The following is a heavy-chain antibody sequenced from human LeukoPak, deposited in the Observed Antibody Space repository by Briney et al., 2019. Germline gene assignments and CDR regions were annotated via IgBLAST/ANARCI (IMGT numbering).Heavy chain of an antibody. CDR1: GFTVSSNY. D-gene: IGHD3-3*01. V-gene: IGHV3-23*01. CDR2: ISGSGGST. Sequence: PGGSLRLSCAASGFTVSSNYMSWVRQAPGKGLEWVSAISGSGGSTYYADSVKGRFTISRDNSKNTLYLQMNSLRAEDTAVYYCAKDLAFWSGYYIRYFQHWGQGTLVTVSS. CDR3: AKDLAFWSGYYIRYFQH. J-gene: IGHJ1*01.